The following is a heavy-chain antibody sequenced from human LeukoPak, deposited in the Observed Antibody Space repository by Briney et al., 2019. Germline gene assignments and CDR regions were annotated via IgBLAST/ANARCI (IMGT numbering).Heavy chain of an antibody. J-gene: IGHJ4*02. D-gene: IGHD3-22*01. Sequence: SGPTLVNPPQTLTLTCTFSGFSLRTSGVGVGWIRQPPGKALEWLPLIYWDDDKRYSPSLKSRLTITKDTSKNQVVLTMTNMDPVDTATYYCARQGYYYDSSGYYYFDYWGQGTLVTVSS. CDR1: GFSLRTSGVG. V-gene: IGHV2-5*02. CDR3: ARQGYYYDSSGYYYFDY. CDR2: IYWDDDK.